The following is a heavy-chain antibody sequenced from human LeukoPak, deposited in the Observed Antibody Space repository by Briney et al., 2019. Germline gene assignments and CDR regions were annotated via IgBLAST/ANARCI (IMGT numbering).Heavy chain of an antibody. CDR3: ATRGSNWGEGDY. CDR1: GGSISSYY. CDR2: IYYSGST. J-gene: IGHJ4*02. Sequence: SETLSLTCTVSGGSISSYYWSWIRQPPGKGLEWIGYIYYSGSTNYNSSLKSRVTISVDTSKNQFSLKLSSVTAADTAVYYCATRGSNWGEGDYWGQGTLVTVSS. D-gene: IGHD7-27*01. V-gene: IGHV4-59*01.